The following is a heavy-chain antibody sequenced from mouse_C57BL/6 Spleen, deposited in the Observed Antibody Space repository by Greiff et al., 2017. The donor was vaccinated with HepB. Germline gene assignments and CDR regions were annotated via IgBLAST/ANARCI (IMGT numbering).Heavy chain of an antibody. CDR1: GFTFSDYG. V-gene: IGHV5-17*01. Sequence: EVKLVESGGGLVKPGGSLKLSCAASGFTFSDYGMHWVRQAPEKGLEWVAYISSGSSTIYYADTVKGRFTISRDNAKNTLFLQMTSLRSEDTAMYYCARPTYDGYYLYYFDYWGQGTTLTVSS. CDR2: ISSGSSTI. D-gene: IGHD2-3*01. CDR3: ARPTYDGYYLYYFDY. J-gene: IGHJ2*01.